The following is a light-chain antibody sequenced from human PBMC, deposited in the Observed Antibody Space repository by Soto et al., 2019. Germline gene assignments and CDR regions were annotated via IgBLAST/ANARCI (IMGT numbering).Light chain of an antibody. V-gene: IGLV2-23*01. CDR1: SSDVGGYIL. Sequence: QSALTQPASVSGSPGQSITISCTGTSSDVGGYILVSWYQQEPGKAPKLMIYEGSKRPSGVSNRFSGSKSGNTASLTISGLQPEDEAHYYCCSYVGGDTYLVFGGGTKVT. CDR3: CSYVGGDTYLV. J-gene: IGLJ3*02. CDR2: EGS.